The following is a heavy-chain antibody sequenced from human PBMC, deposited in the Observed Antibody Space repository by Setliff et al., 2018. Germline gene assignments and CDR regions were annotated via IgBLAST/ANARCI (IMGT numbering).Heavy chain of an antibody. CDR3: ARAISGWYSAHYYYMDV. J-gene: IGHJ6*03. CDR1: DDSISSRHYY. D-gene: IGHD6-19*01. V-gene: IGHV4-61*09. CDR2: IYTSWST. Sequence: SETLSLTCTVSDDSISSRHYYWSWIRQPAGKGLEWLGQIYTSWSTNYNPSLKGRATLSIDASKNQLSLNLRSVTAADTAVYYCARAISGWYSAHYYYMDVWGKGTTVTVSS.